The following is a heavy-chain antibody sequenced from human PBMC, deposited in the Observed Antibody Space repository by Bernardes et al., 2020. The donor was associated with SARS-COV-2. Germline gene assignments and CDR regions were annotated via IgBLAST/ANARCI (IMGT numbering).Heavy chain of an antibody. CDR3: ARGPLPYDSSGYTLDY. CDR1: GFTFSSYG. V-gene: IGHV3-33*01. D-gene: IGHD3-22*01. J-gene: IGHJ4*02. CDR2: IWYDGSNK. Sequence: GGSLRLSCAASGFTFSSYGMHWVRQAPGKGLEWVAVIWYDGSNKYYADSVKGRFTISRDNSKNTLYLQMNSLRAEDTVVYYCARGPLPYDSSGYTLDYWGQGTLVTVSS.